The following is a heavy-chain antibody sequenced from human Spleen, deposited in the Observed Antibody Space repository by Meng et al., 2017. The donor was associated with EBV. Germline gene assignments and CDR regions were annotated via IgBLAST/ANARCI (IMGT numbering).Heavy chain of an antibody. D-gene: IGHD2-15*01. CDR2: VYGAGSP. V-gene: IGHV4-61*01. J-gene: IGHJ4*02. CDR3: ARDSGVRGE. CDR1: AGSVIRDNYY. Sequence: QLRESGPGLVKPLETLSLTCTFSAGSVIRDNYYWSWIRQPPGKGLEYIGYVYGAGSPNYNPSLKSRVTISMDTSKIQVSLKLTSVTAADTAAYYCARDSGVRGEWGQGTLVTVSS.